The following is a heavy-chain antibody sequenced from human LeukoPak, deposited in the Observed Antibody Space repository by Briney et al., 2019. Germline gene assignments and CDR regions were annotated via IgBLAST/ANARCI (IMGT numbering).Heavy chain of an antibody. V-gene: IGHV3-9*01. CDR1: GLTFDDYA. CDR3: AKAGGTTGTTNAFDI. Sequence: GGSLRLSCAASGLTFDDYAMHWVRQAPGKGLEWVSGISWNSGSIGYADSVKGRFTISRDNAKNSLYLQMNSLRAEDTALYYCAKAGGTTGTTNAFDIWGQGTMVTVSS. D-gene: IGHD1-1*01. J-gene: IGHJ3*02. CDR2: ISWNSGSI.